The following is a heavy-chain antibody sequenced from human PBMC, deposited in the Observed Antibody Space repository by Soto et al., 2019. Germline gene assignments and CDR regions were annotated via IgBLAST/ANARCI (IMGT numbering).Heavy chain of an antibody. Sequence: QVQLQESGPGLVKPAGTLSLTCAVSGCSISSSNWWSWVRQPPGKGLEWMGEISHSGSTNYNPSPKSRVTISVDKSKNQFSLKLSSVTAAGTAVYYCARGDGYNETFDYWGQGTLVTVSS. J-gene: IGHJ4*02. CDR3: ARGDGYNETFDY. CDR2: ISHSGST. V-gene: IGHV4-4*02. D-gene: IGHD5-12*01. CDR1: GCSISSSNW.